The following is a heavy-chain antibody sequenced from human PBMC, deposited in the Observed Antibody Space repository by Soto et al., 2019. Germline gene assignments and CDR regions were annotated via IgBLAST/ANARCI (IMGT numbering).Heavy chain of an antibody. CDR3: ASDRNGFGYSQHLYGMDV. CDR2: IYYSGST. CDR1: GGSISSYY. V-gene: IGHV4-59*01. Sequence: SENLSLTCTVSGGSISSYYWSWLRQHPGKGLEWIGYIYYSGSTNYNPSLKSRVTISVDTSKNQFSLKLSSVTAADTAVYYCASDRNGFGYSQHLYGMDVWGQGTTVTVSS. J-gene: IGHJ6*02. D-gene: IGHD3-10*01.